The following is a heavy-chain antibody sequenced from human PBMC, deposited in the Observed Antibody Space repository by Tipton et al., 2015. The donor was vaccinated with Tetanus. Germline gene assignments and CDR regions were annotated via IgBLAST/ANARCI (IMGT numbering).Heavy chain of an antibody. V-gene: IGHV4-61*01. CDR2: VYHSGAT. Sequence: GLVKPSETLSLTCTVSGSSISRSSHYWTWIRQPPGKEPEWAGYVYHSGATNYHPSLKSRLAISADTSKNQFSLNLRSVITADTAVYYCARANNEFPKKGPFDSWGRGSLVIVSS. CDR1: GSSISRSSHY. CDR3: ARANNEFPKKGPFDS. J-gene: IGHJ4*02. D-gene: IGHD1-1*01.